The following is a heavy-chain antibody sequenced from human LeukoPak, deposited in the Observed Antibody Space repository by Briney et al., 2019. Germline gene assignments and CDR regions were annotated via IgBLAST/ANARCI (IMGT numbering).Heavy chain of an antibody. V-gene: IGHV5-51*01. D-gene: IGHD3-10*01. CDR2: IYPGDSDT. CDR1: GYSFTSYW. CDR3: ARHRGGSGSYYNVFVY. Sequence: GESLKISCKGSGYSFTSYWIGWVRQMPGKGLEWMGIIYPGDSDTRYSPSFQGQVTISADKSISTAYLQWSSLTASDTAMYYCARHRGGSGSYYNVFVYWGQGTLVTVSS. J-gene: IGHJ4*02.